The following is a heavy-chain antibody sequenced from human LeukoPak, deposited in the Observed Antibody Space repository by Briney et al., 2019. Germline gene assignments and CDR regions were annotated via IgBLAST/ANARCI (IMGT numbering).Heavy chain of an antibody. Sequence: TSETLSLTCAVSGYSISSGYYWGWIRQPPGKGLEWIGSIYHSGSTYYNPSLESRVTISVDTSKNQFSLKLSSVTAADTAVYYCARHANPSAHFDYWGQGTLVTVSS. CDR3: ARHANPSAHFDY. J-gene: IGHJ4*02. CDR2: IYHSGST. V-gene: IGHV4-38-2*01. CDR1: GYSISSGYY.